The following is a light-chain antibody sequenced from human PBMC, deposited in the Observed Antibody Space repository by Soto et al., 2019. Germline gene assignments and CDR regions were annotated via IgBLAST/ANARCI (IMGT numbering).Light chain of an antibody. CDR3: QQYAGSPWT. Sequence: EMVMTQSPAILSVSPGESATLSCRASQSVNSNYLAWYQQHPGQPPRLLIYGASSRATGIPDRSSGSGSGTDFTLTISRLEPEDFAVYYCQQYAGSPWTFGQGTKVDIK. CDR1: QSVNSNY. CDR2: GAS. J-gene: IGKJ1*01. V-gene: IGKV3-20*01.